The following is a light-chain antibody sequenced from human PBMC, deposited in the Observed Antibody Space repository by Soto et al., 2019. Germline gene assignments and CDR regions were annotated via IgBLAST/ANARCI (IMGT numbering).Light chain of an antibody. J-gene: IGKJ1*01. CDR2: DAS. V-gene: IGKV3-11*01. CDR1: QSVSSY. CDR3: QQRSNWQ. Sequence: EIVLTQSPATLSLSPGERATLSCRASQSVSSYLAWYQQKPGQAPRLLIYDASNRATGIPARFSGSGSGTDFPLTISSLEPEDFAVYYCQQRSNWQFGQGTKVEIK.